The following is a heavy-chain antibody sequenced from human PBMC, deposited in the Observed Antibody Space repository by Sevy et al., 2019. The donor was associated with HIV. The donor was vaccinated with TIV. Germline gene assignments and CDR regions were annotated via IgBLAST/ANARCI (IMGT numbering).Heavy chain of an antibody. CDR2: ISYDGNYR. Sequence: GGSLRLSCAASGFTFSTYDIHWVRQAPGKGLEWVALISYDGNYREYADSVRGRFSRSRDNSKNTVYLQMNGLSIEDTAVHYCAKNRPPGGSYFSRHAMDVWGRGTTVTVSS. D-gene: IGHD3-16*01. J-gene: IGHJ6*02. CDR1: GFTFSTYD. V-gene: IGHV3-30*18. CDR3: AKNRPPGGSYFSRHAMDV.